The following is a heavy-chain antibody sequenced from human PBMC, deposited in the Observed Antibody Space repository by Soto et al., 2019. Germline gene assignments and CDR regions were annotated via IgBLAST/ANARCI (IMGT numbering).Heavy chain of an antibody. CDR1: GGTFSSYA. CDR3: ARSIAVAGSYYYYGMDV. D-gene: IGHD6-19*01. CDR2: IIPIFGTA. V-gene: IGHV1-69*01. Sequence: QVQLVQSGAEVKKPGSSVKVSCKASGGTFSSYAISWVRQAPGQGLEWMGGIIPIFGTANYAQKFQGRVTITADESTSTAYMEQSSLRSEDTAVYYCARSIAVAGSYYYYGMDVWGQGTTVTVSS. J-gene: IGHJ6*02.